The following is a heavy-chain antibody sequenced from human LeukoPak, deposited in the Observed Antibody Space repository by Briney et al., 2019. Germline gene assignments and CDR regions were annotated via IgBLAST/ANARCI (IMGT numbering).Heavy chain of an antibody. CDR3: ARRGYSYGYDYYGMDV. CDR1: GGSISSGGYY. CDR2: IYYSGST. Sequence: SGTLSLTCTVSGGSISSGGYYWSWIRQHPGKGLEWIGYIYYSGSTYYNPSLKSRVTISVDTSKNQFSLKLSSVTAADTAVYYCARRGYSYGYDYYGMDVWGQGTTVTVSS. D-gene: IGHD5-18*01. J-gene: IGHJ6*02. V-gene: IGHV4-31*03.